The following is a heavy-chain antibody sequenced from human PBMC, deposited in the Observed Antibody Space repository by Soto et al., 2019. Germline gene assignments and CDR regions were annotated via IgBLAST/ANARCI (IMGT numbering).Heavy chain of an antibody. Sequence: EVQMLESGGYLVQPGGSLRVSCASGFTFSHYTMAWVHQAPGKGLEWVSGFSRSNGVAYYADSVKGRFTISRDNSKNTVFLQMNSLRAEDTAVYYCANGGLHGSIDGGLSYFHHWDQGTLVTVSS. CDR1: GFTFSHYT. CDR2: FSRSNGVA. CDR3: ANGGLHGSIDGGLSYFHH. V-gene: IGHV3-23*01. J-gene: IGHJ4*02. D-gene: IGHD2-15*01.